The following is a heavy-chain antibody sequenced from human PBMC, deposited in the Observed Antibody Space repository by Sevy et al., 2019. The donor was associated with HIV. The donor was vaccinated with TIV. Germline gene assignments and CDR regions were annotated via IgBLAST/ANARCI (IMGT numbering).Heavy chain of an antibody. Sequence: SETLSLTCSVSGGSFSNHHWNWIRQPPGKGLEWIGYVYYSGSTNYNPSLKSRVTISVDTSKNQFSLKLYSVTAADTAVYYGARADYGDYVGWFDPWGQGTLVTVSS. D-gene: IGHD4-17*01. CDR2: VYYSGST. CDR1: GGSFSNHH. J-gene: IGHJ5*02. CDR3: ARADYGDYVGWFDP. V-gene: IGHV4-59*11.